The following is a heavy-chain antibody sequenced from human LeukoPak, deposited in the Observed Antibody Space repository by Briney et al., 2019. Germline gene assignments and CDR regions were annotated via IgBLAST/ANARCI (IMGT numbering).Heavy chain of an antibody. D-gene: IGHD5-18*01. CDR2: ISGSGGST. CDR1: GFTFSSYA. Sequence: GGSLRLSCAASGFTFSSYAMSWGRQAPGKGLEWVSAISGSGGSTYYADSVKGRFTISRDNSKNTLYLQMNSLRAEDTAVYYCAKGALNRGYSYGFDYWGQGTLVTVSS. V-gene: IGHV3-23*01. J-gene: IGHJ4*02. CDR3: AKGALNRGYSYGFDY.